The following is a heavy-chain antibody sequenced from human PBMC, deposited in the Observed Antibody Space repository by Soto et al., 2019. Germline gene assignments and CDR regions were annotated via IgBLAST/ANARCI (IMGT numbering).Heavy chain of an antibody. V-gene: IGHV1-18*01. D-gene: IGHD6-13*01. Sequence: QVQLVQSGAEVKKPGASVKVSCKASGYTFTSYGISWVRQAPGQGLEWMGWISAYNGNTHYAQKLQGRVTMTTDTPTSTADMELRSLRSDDTAVYYCARDQDGYSSSCPGYWGQGTLVTVSS. CDR2: ISAYNGNT. CDR3: ARDQDGYSSSCPGY. CDR1: GYTFTSYG. J-gene: IGHJ4*02.